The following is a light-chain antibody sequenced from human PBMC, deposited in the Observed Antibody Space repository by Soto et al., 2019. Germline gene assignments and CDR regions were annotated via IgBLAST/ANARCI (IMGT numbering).Light chain of an antibody. J-gene: IGLJ2*01. CDR2: EVT. Sequence: QSVLTQPPSASGSLGQSVTISCTGFSNNYVSWYQQHPGKAPKLMIYEVTKRPSGVPDRFSGSKSGDTASLTVSGLQAEDEADYYCNSYAGNNNVLFGGGTQLT. V-gene: IGLV2-8*01. CDR1: SNNY. CDR3: NSYAGNNNVL.